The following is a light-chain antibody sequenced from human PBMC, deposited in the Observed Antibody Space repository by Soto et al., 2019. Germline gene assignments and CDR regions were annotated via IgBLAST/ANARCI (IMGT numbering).Light chain of an antibody. V-gene: IGLV1-40*01. J-gene: IGLJ3*02. CDR2: DNN. CDR3: QSYDSSLPWV. CDR1: SSNIGAGYD. Sequence: QSVLTQPPSVSGAPGQRVTISCTGSSSNIGAGYDVHWYQQLPGTAPKLLIYDNNNRPSGVPDRFSGSKSGTSASLAITGLQAEDEADYYCQSYDSSLPWVFGGGTKVTVL.